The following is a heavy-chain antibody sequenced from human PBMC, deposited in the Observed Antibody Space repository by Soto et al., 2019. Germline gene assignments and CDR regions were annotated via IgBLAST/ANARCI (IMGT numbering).Heavy chain of an antibody. CDR1: GFTFSSYA. CDR3: ARDSSIAAADVYYYYGMDV. V-gene: IGHV3-30-3*01. Sequence: PGGSLRLSCAASGFTFSSYAMHWVRQAPGKGLEWVAVISYDGSNKYYADSVKGRFTISRGNSKNTLYLQMNSLRAEDTAVYYCARDSSIAAADVYYYYGMDVWGQGTTVTVSS. D-gene: IGHD6-13*01. J-gene: IGHJ6*02. CDR2: ISYDGSNK.